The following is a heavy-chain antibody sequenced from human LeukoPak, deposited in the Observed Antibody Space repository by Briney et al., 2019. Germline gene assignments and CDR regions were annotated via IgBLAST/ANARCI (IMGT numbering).Heavy chain of an antibody. CDR3: ARPWGPYSSSSGDY. V-gene: IGHV4-34*01. Sequence: KPSETLSLTCAVYGGSFSGYYWSWIRQPPGKGLEWIGEINHSGSTNYNPSLKSRVTISVDTSKNQFSLKLSSVTAADTAVYYCARPWGPYSSSSGDYWGQGTLVTVSS. J-gene: IGHJ4*02. CDR2: INHSGST. CDR1: GGSFSGYY. D-gene: IGHD6-6*01.